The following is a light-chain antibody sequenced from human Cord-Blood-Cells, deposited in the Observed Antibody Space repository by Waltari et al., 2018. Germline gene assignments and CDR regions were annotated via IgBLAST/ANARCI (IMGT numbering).Light chain of an antibody. J-gene: IGLJ3*02. V-gene: IGLV2-14*01. Sequence: QSALTQPASVSGSPGQSITISCTGTSSDVGGYNYVSWYQQHPGKAPKLMIYDVSKRPSGVSHRCSDSKSGNTASLTISGLQAEDGADYYCSSYTSSSTWVFGGGTKLTVL. CDR2: DVS. CDR1: SSDVGGYNY. CDR3: SSYTSSSTWV.